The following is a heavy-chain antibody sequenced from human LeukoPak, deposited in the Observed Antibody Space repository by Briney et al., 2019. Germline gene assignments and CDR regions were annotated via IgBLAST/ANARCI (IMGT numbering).Heavy chain of an antibody. Sequence: PGGSLRLSCAASGFTVSSNYMSWVRQAPGKGLEWVSVIYSGGSTYYADSVKGRFTISRDNSKNTLYLQMNSLRAEDTAVYYCASRSSGWSSYYNYYGMDVWGQGTTVTVSS. V-gene: IGHV3-53*01. J-gene: IGHJ6*02. CDR2: IYSGGST. CDR1: GFTVSSNY. CDR3: ASRSSGWSSYYNYYGMDV. D-gene: IGHD6-19*01.